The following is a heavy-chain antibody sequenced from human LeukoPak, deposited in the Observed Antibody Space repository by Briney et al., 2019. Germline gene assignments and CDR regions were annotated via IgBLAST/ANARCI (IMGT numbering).Heavy chain of an antibody. D-gene: IGHD6-13*01. V-gene: IGHV1-69*13. CDR1: GGTFSSYA. CDR2: IIPIFGTA. Sequence: ASVKVSCKASGGTFSSYAINWVRQAPGQGLEWMGGIIPIFGTANYAQKFQGRVTITADESTSTAYMELSSLRSEDTAVYYCARVVWYTTGIAAARKYNWFDPWGQGTLVTVSS. CDR3: ARVVWYTTGIAAARKYNWFDP. J-gene: IGHJ5*02.